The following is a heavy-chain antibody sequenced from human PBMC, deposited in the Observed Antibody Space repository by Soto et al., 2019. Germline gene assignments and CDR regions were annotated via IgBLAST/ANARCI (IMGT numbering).Heavy chain of an antibody. D-gene: IGHD5-18*01. V-gene: IGHV1-69*01. Sequence: QVQLVQSGAEVKKPGSSVKVSCKASGGTFSSYAISWVRQAPGQGLEWMGGIIPIFGTANYAQKFQGRVTITADESTSPAYMELSSLRSEDTAVYYCAREDTAMVTRWFDPWGKGTLVTVSS. CDR3: AREDTAMVTRWFDP. CDR1: GGTFSSYA. CDR2: IIPIFGTA. J-gene: IGHJ5*02.